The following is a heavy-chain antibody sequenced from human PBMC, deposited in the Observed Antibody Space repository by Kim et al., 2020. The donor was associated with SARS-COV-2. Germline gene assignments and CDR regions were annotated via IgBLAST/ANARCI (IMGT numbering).Heavy chain of an antibody. CDR2: IRGSGSSA. D-gene: IGHD6-13*01. V-gene: IGHV3-23*01. CDR1: GFSFSNIA. CDR3: AKERVGSSWGSYNEY. J-gene: IGHJ4*02. Sequence: GGSLRLSCAASGFSFSNIAMNWVRQAPGKGLEWVSSIRGSGSSANYADSVKGRFTISRDNSKNTLYLQMNSLRAEDTAIYYCAKERVGSSWGSYNEYWGQGTLVTVSS.